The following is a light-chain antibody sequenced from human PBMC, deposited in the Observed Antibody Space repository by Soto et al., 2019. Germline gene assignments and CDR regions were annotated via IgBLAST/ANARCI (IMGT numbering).Light chain of an antibody. CDR3: QHYSNWPPT. CDR2: YAS. Sequence: EMVMTQSPATLSVSPGERVTLSCRASESVHRNSAWYQQKPGQGPSLLIYYASTRATGVPDRFTGSGSGTEFTLTISRLQSEDFGVYHCQHYSNWPPTFGPGTKVEIK. CDR1: ESVHRN. V-gene: IGKV3-15*01. J-gene: IGKJ3*01.